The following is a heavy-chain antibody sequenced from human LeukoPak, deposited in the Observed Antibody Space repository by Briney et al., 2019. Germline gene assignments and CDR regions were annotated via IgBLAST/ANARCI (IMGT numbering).Heavy chain of an antibody. Sequence: LSGGSLRLSCAASGFTLSNYWMHWVRQAPGKGLEWVANIKQDGSEQFYGDSVKGRFTVSRDNAKNSVYLQMNSLRADDTAVYYCARESVVNYYDGSGYSIRDDAFDIWGQGTMVTVSS. CDR3: ARESVVNYYDGSGYSIRDDAFDI. CDR1: GFTLSNYW. CDR2: IKQDGSEQ. J-gene: IGHJ3*02. V-gene: IGHV3-7*01. D-gene: IGHD3-22*01.